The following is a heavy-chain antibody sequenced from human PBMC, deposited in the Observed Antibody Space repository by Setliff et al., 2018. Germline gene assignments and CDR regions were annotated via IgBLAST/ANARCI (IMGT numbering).Heavy chain of an antibody. CDR1: GYSFTSYW. J-gene: IGHJ3*02. Sequence: PGESLKISCKGSGYSFTSYWIGWVRQMPGKGLEWMGIIYPGDSDTRYSPSFQGQVTISADKSISTAYLQWSSLKASDTARYYCARQYPYYHDSSGYFSPLDDGFDIWGQGTMVTVSS. D-gene: IGHD3-22*01. V-gene: IGHV5-51*01. CDR3: ARQYPYYHDSSGYFSPLDDGFDI. CDR2: IYPGDSDT.